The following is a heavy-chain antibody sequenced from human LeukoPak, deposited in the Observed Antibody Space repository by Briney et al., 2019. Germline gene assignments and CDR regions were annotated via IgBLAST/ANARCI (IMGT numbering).Heavy chain of an antibody. V-gene: IGHV3-23*01. J-gene: IGHJ4*02. Sequence: GGSLRLSCAASGFTFSSYAMSWVRQAPGKGLEWVSAISGSGGSTYYADSVKGRFTISRDNSKNTLYLQMNSLRAEDTAVYYCARVPSSSWWALDYWGQGTLVTVSS. CDR1: GFTFSSYA. CDR3: ARVPSSSWWALDY. D-gene: IGHD6-13*01. CDR2: ISGSGGST.